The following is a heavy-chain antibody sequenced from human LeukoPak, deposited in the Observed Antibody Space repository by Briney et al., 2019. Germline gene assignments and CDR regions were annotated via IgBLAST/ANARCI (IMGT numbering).Heavy chain of an antibody. D-gene: IGHD1-20*01. CDR1: GGSMSGYY. CDR3: AAPYNWNGGVDY. J-gene: IGHJ4*02. CDR2: IYYSGST. Sequence: SETLSLTCTVSGGSMSGYYWSWIRQPPGKGLEWIGYIYYSGSTNYNPSLKSRVTISVDTSKNQFSLKLSSVTAADTAVYYCAAPYNWNGGVDYWGQGTLVTVSS. V-gene: IGHV4-59*01.